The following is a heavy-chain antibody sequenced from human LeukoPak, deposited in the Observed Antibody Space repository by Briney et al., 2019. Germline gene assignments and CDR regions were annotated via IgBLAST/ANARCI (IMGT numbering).Heavy chain of an antibody. CDR3: ARDRGYSSGFSDY. V-gene: IGHV4-39*02. D-gene: IGHD6-19*01. CDR2: ICSGGNT. CDR1: GGSVSSSYY. Sequence: SETLSLTCTVSGGSVSSSYYWGWIRQPPGKGLEWIGSICSGGNTCYNPSLQSRVTISADSSKNHFFLQLTSATAADTAVYFCARDRGYSSGFSDYWGQGTLVTVSS. J-gene: IGHJ4*02.